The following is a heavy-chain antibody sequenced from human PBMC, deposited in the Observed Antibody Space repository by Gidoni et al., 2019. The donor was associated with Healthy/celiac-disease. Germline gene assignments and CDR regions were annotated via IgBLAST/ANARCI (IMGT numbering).Heavy chain of an antibody. CDR1: GGSISSYY. J-gene: IGHJ4*02. V-gene: IGHV4-59*01. CDR3: AREYAPEYDSSGYYFNYFDY. Sequence: QVQLQESGPGLVKPSETLSLTCTVSGGSISSYYWSWIRQPPGKGLEWIGYIYYSGSTNYNPSLKSRVTISVDTSKNQFSLKLSSVTAADTAVYYCAREYAPEYDSSGYYFNYFDYWGQGTLVTVSS. D-gene: IGHD3-22*01. CDR2: IYYSGST.